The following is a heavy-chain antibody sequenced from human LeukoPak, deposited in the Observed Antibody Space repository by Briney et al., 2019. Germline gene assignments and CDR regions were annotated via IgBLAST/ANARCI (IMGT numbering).Heavy chain of an antibody. J-gene: IGHJ4*02. CDR3: ARSNSGYDAVDY. Sequence: SETLSLTCAVYGGSFSGYYWSWIRQPPGKGLEWIGEINHSGTTNYNPSLKSRVTISVDTSKNQFSLKLSPVTAADTAVYYCARSNSGYDAVDYWGQGTLVTVSS. V-gene: IGHV4-34*01. D-gene: IGHD5-12*01. CDR2: INHSGTT. CDR1: GGSFSGYY.